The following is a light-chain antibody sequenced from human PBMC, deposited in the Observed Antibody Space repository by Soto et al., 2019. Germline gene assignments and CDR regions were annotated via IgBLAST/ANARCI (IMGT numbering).Light chain of an antibody. Sequence: QPVLTQPPSASGTPGQRVTISCSGSSSNVGNSYVYWYQQLSGTAPKLLIYRNTQRPSGVPDRFSGSKSGTSASLAISGLRSEDEADYYCAAWDDSLIGVIFGGGTKLTVL. CDR2: RNT. CDR3: AAWDDSLIGVI. V-gene: IGLV1-47*01. J-gene: IGLJ2*01. CDR1: SSNVGNSY.